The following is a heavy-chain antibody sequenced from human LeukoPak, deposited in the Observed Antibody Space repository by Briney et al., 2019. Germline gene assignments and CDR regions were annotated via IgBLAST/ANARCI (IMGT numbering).Heavy chain of an antibody. CDR2: INPNSGGT. D-gene: IGHD3-22*01. V-gene: IGHV1-2*02. CDR1: GYTFTGCY. CDR3: ARAHYHDSSGYYRSYYYYGMDV. J-gene: IGHJ6*02. Sequence: ASVKVSCKASGYTFTGCYMHWVRQAPGQGLEWMGWINPNSGGTNYAQKFQGRVTMTRDTSISTAYMELSRLRSDDTAVYYCARAHYHDSSGYYRSYYYYGMDVWGQGTTVTVSS.